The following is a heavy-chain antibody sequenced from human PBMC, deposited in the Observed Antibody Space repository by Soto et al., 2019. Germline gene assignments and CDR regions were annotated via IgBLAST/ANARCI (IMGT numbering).Heavy chain of an antibody. J-gene: IGHJ5*02. CDR2: IYYSGNS. CDR1: GGSISSSSYY. CDR3: ARDRVRYSSSWYGERWFDP. V-gene: IGHV4-61*01. D-gene: IGHD6-13*01. Sequence: SETLSLTCTVSGGSISSSSYYWSWIRQPPGKGLEWIGYIYYSGNSNYNPSLKSRVTMSVDTSKNQFSLKLSSVTAADTAVYYCARDRVRYSSSWYGERWFDPWGQGTLVTVSS.